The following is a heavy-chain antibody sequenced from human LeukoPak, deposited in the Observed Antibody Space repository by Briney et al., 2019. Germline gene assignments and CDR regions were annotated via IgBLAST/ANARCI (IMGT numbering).Heavy chain of an antibody. D-gene: IGHD1-26*01. V-gene: IGHV1-2*02. J-gene: IGHJ5*02. CDR1: GYTFTGHY. Sequence: ASVKVSCKSSGYTFTGHYMHWVRQAPGQGLEWMGWINPSSGGTNYAQDFHGRVTMTRDTSISTAYMELSRPRSDDTAVYYCARAGDSGNLAWGQGTLVTVSS. CDR3: ARAGDSGNLA. CDR2: INPSSGGT.